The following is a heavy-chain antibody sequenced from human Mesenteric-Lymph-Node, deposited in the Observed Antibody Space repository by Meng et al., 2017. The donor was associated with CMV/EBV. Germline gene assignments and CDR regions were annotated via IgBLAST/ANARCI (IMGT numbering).Heavy chain of an antibody. Sequence: GGSLRLSCTVSGFTPGDYTVTWVRQGPGKGLEWVGFIKSKAFGETREYAASVKGRFSISRDDSKTTAYLQMNSLRTEDTAVYYCARHPTFDPGVLFDPWGQGTLVTVSS. CDR1: GFTPGDYT. CDR2: IKSKAFGETR. J-gene: IGHJ5*02. V-gene: IGHV3-49*04. CDR3: ARHPTFDPGVLFDP. D-gene: IGHD3-16*01.